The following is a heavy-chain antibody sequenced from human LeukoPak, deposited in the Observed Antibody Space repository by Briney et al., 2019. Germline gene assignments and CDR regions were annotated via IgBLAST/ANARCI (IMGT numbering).Heavy chain of an antibody. CDR2: IYYSGST. CDR1: GGSISSISNYY. D-gene: IGHD2-15*01. CDR3: ARSDCSGGSCYINFDY. V-gene: IGHV4-61*01. J-gene: IGHJ4*02. Sequence: PSETLSLTCIFSGGSISSISNYYWSWIRQPPGKGLEWFGYIYYSGSTNYNPSLKSRVTISIDTSKNQFSLKLISVTAADTAVYYCARSDCSGGSCYINFDYWGQGTLVTVSS.